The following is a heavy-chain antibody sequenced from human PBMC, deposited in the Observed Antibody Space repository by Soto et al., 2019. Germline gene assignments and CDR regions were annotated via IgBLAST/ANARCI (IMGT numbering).Heavy chain of an antibody. D-gene: IGHD1-1*01. CDR1: GYTFTDFY. V-gene: IGHV1-2*02. Sequence: QVHLVQSGAEVKKPGASVRVSCKASGYTFTDFYLHWLRQAPGQGLEWVGWINPKTGDTKSSQKFQGRVTMSRDTSVSTAYIDLTSLTSDDTAMYYCATGTNGTTGWYHPWGQGTRVTVSS. J-gene: IGHJ5*02. CDR2: INPKTGDT. CDR3: ATGTNGTTGWYHP.